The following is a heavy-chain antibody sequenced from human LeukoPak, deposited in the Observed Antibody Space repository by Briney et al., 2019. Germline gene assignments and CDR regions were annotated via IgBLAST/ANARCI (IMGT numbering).Heavy chain of an antibody. D-gene: IGHD6-13*01. V-gene: IGHV4-39*01. Sequence: PSETLSLTCTVSGGSISSSSYYWGWIRQPPGKGLEWIGSIYYSGSTYYNPSLKSRVTISVDTSKNQFSLKLSSVTAADTAVYYCARRAYSSSWSGYYYYYMDVWGKGTTVAISS. CDR1: GGSISSSSYY. CDR2: IYYSGST. J-gene: IGHJ6*03. CDR3: ARRAYSSSWSGYYYYYMDV.